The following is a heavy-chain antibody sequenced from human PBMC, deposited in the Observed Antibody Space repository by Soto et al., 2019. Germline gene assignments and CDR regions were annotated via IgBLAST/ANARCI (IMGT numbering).Heavy chain of an antibody. J-gene: IGHJ3*02. CDR2: ISWNSGSI. V-gene: IGHV3-9*01. D-gene: IGHD2-15*01. CDR3: AIYKDELLLHGAFYI. Sequence: GGSLRLSCAASGFTFDDYAMHWVRQAPGKGLEWVSGISWNSGSIGYADSVKGRFTISRDNAKNSLYLQMNSLRAEDTALYYCAIYKDELLLHGAFYICGQGTMVTVSS. CDR1: GFTFDDYA.